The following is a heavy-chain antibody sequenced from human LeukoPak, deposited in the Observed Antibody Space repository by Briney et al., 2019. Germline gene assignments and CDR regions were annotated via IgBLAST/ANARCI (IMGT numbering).Heavy chain of an antibody. J-gene: IGHJ4*02. V-gene: IGHV4-4*02. CDR1: GGSISSSNW. CDR3: ARGRYYYDSSGLPYYFDY. CDR2: IYHSGST. Sequence: SGTLSLTCAVSGGSISSSNWWSWVRQPPGKGLEWIGEIYHSGSTNYNPSLKSRVTISVDTSKNQFSLKLSSVTAADTAVYYCARGRYYYDSSGLPYYFDYWGQGTLVTVSS. D-gene: IGHD3-22*01.